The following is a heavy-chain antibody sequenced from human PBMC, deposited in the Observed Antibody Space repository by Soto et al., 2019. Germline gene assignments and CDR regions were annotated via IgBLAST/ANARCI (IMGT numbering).Heavy chain of an antibody. CDR2: INPNSGGT. D-gene: IGHD6-19*01. V-gene: IGHV1-2*02. CDR1: GYTFTGYY. CDR3: ARVPRLAGLKGFDY. Sequence: QVQLVQSGAEVKKPGASVKVSCKASGYTFTGYYMHWVRQAPGQGLEWMGWINPNSGGTNYAQKFEGRVTTTRDPSISTARMELSRLGSDDTAVYYCARVPRLAGLKGFDYWGQGTLVTVSS. J-gene: IGHJ4*02.